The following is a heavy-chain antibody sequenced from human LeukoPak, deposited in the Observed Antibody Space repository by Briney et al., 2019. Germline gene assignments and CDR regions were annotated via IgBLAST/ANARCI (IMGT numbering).Heavy chain of an antibody. CDR1: GFTVSSNY. J-gene: IGHJ4*02. CDR3: ARYSPCGGDCYSYFDY. Sequence: GGSLRLSCAASGFTVSSNYMSWVRQAPGKGLEWVSVIYSGGSTYYADSVKGRFTISRDNSKNTLYLQMNSLRAEDTAVYYCARYSPCGGDCYSYFDYWGQGTLVTVSS. CDR2: IYSGGST. D-gene: IGHD2-21*02. V-gene: IGHV3-66*01.